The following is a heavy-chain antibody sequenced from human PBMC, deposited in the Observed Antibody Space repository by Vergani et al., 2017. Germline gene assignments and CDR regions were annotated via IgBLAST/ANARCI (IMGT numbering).Heavy chain of an antibody. J-gene: IGHJ6*02. CDR1: GDSVSSNSAA. Sequence: QVQLQQSGPGLVKPSQTLSLTCAISGDSVSSNSAAWNWIRQSPSRGLEWLGRTYYRSKWYNDYAVTVKSRITINPDTSKNQFSLQLNSVTAADTAVYYCAGRTYGTYYYYYYGMDVWGQGTTVTVSS. D-gene: IGHD4-17*01. V-gene: IGHV6-1*01. CDR2: TYYRSKWYN. CDR3: AGRTYGTYYYYYYGMDV.